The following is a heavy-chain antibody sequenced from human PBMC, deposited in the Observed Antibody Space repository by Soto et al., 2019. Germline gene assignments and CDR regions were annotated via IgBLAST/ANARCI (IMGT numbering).Heavy chain of an antibody. CDR3: ARDTTLFRVVLPTGFDP. CDR1: GGSITSGGYY. Sequence: SETLSLTCTVSGGSITSGGYYWNWIRQHPGKGLEWIGYIFYTGTTRYNSALQSRVSISVDSTKNHFSLKLTSVTAADTAVYYCARDTTLFRVVLPTGFDPWCPGPLVTVSS. CDR2: IFYTGTT. V-gene: IGHV4-31*03. D-gene: IGHD3-3*01. J-gene: IGHJ5*02.